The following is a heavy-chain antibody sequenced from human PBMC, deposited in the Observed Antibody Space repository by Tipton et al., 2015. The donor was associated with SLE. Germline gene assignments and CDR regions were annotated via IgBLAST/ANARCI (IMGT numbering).Heavy chain of an antibody. J-gene: IGHJ5*02. CDR1: GGSFSGYY. CDR3: ARRKGPYSSSWYH. D-gene: IGHD6-13*01. V-gene: IGHV4-34*01. CDR2: INHSGST. Sequence: TLSLTCAVYGGSFSGYYWSWIRQPPGKGLEWIGEINHSGSTNYNPSPKSRVTISVDTSKNQFSLKLSSVTAADTAVYYCARRKGPYSSSWYHWGQGTLVTVSS.